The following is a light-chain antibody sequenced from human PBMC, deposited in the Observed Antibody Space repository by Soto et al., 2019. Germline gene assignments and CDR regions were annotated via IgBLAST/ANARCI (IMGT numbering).Light chain of an antibody. CDR3: CSYAGSYTHV. J-gene: IGLJ1*01. CDR2: DVT. V-gene: IGLV2-11*01. CDR1: SSDVGSYYF. Sequence: QSALTQPRSVSGSPGQSVTIYCTGTSSDVGSYYFVSWYQQHPGKAPKIIIYDVTKRPSGVPDRFSGSKPGNTASLPISGLQAEDEADYYCCSYAGSYTHVFGTGTKLTVL.